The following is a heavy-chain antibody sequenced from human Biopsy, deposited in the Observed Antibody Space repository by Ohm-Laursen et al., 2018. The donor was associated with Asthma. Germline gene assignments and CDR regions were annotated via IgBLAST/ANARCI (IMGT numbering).Heavy chain of an antibody. D-gene: IGHD1-1*01. CDR1: GFSFSNFA. CDR3: VRDGTDDAFDI. V-gene: IGHV3-30*06. J-gene: IGHJ3*02. CDR2: ISKDASTQ. Sequence: SLRLSCTASGFSFSNFAIHWVRQAPGKGLEWVGVISKDASTQDYADSVKGRLTMTRDNSKNTLDLQMNSLREEDTAVYYCVRDGTDDAFDIWGQGTVVSVSS.